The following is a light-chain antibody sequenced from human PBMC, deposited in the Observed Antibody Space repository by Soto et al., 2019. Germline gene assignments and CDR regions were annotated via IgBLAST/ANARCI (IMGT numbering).Light chain of an antibody. Sequence: DIVMTQSPDSLAVSLGERATINCKSSQSVLYSSNNKNYLAWHQQKPGQPPKLLIYWASTLESGVPDRFSGSGSGTDFTLTISSLQAEDVAVYYCQQYYSTPRTFGPGTKVDIK. CDR1: QSVLYSSNNKNY. CDR3: QQYYSTPRT. J-gene: IGKJ3*01. V-gene: IGKV4-1*01. CDR2: WAS.